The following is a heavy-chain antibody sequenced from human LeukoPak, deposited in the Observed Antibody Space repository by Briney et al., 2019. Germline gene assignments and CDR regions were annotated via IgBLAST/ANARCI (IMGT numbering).Heavy chain of an antibody. D-gene: IGHD6-13*01. CDR1: GYTYTTEV. CDR2: IDTYSGKT. CDR3: ARDRGIAEADSFDP. Sequence: GASVTDSRKASGYTYTTEVINWLRQAPGQGLEWMGWIDTYSGKTNYAQKFQGRVTMTSDTSTSTAYMELRSLRSDDTAVYYCARDRGIAEADSFDPWGQGTLVTVSS. V-gene: IGHV1-18*01. J-gene: IGHJ5*02.